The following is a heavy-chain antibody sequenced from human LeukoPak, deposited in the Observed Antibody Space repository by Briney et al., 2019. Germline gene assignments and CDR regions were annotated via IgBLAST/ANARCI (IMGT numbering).Heavy chain of an antibody. V-gene: IGHV3-53*01. CDR1: GVTVSSNY. CDR3: ARVMRGSYSFDY. D-gene: IGHD1-26*01. CDR2: IYSGGST. Sequence: GGSLRLSCAASGVTVSSNYMSWVRQAPGKGLEWVSIIYSGGSTYYADSVKGRFTISRDNSKNTLYLQMNSLRAEDTAVYYCARVMRGSYSFDYWGQGTLVTVSS. J-gene: IGHJ4*02.